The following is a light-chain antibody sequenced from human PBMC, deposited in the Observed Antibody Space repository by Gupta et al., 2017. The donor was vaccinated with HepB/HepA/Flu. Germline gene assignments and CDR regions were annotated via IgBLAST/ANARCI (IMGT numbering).Light chain of an antibody. CDR2: KAS. J-gene: IGKJ1*01. CDR1: LLIDIW. V-gene: IGKV1-5*03. Sequence: EIHMSPSPSTLSASVGDRITTTCRARLLIDIWLAWYQQKSGKAPNLLIYKASTLLSGVPSRFSGGGSGTEFTLTISRLEPDDFATYYCQQYDTSPTFGQGTKVDIK. CDR3: QQYDTSPT.